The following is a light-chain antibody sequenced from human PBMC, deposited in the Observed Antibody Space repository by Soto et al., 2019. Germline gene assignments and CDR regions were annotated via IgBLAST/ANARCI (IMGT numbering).Light chain of an antibody. CDR2: EVT. CDR1: SFDVGGFNS. CDR3: SSYASGSIYV. V-gene: IGLV2-14*01. J-gene: IGLJ1*01. Sequence: QSVLTQPASVSGSRGQWISMSCTGTSFDVGGFNSVSWYQQHPGKVPKLMIFEVTNRPAGISSRFSGSKSGNTASLSISGLQAEDEADYYCSSYASGSIYVFGTGTKVTVL.